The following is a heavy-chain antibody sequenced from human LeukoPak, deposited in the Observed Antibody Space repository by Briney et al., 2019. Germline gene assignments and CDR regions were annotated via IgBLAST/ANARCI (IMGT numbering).Heavy chain of an antibody. CDR1: GFTFSSYA. V-gene: IGHV3-23*01. Sequence: GGSLRLSCAASGFTFSSYAMTWVRQAPGKGLEWVSVISGSGGSTYYADSVKGRFTISRDNSKNTLYVQMNSLRAEDTAAYYCAKDTYYGSGSYLGSFDYWGQGTLVTVSS. CDR2: ISGSGGST. CDR3: AKDTYYGSGSYLGSFDY. J-gene: IGHJ4*02. D-gene: IGHD3-10*01.